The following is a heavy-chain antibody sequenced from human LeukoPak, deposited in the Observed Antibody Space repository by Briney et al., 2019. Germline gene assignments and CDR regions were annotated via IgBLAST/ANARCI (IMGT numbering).Heavy chain of an antibody. V-gene: IGHV4-39*07. CDR2: IYYSGST. CDR3: ARSSSGGSFHWFDP. J-gene: IGHJ5*02. CDR1: GGSISSSSYY. Sequence: SETLSLTCTVSGGSISSSSYYWGWIRQPPGKGLEWIGSIYYSGSTYYNPSLKSRVTISVDTSKNQFSLNLSSVTAADTAMYYCARSSSGGSFHWFDPWGQGTLVTVSS. D-gene: IGHD2-15*01.